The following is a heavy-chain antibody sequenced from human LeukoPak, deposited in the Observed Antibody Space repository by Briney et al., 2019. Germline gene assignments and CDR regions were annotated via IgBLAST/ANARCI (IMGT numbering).Heavy chain of an antibody. D-gene: IGHD7-27*01. J-gene: IGHJ4*02. CDR3: VRALGDY. V-gene: IGHV3-48*04. CDR2: ISSSSSTI. Sequence: GGSLRLSCAASGFTFSSYSMNWVRQAPGKGLEWVSYISSSSSTIYYADSVKGRFTISRDNARKTLYLQMNSLRSEDTAVYYCVRALGDYWGQGTLVSVSP. CDR1: GFTFSSYS.